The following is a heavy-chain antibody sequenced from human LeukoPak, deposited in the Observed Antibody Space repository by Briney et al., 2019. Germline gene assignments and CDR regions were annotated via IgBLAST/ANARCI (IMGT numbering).Heavy chain of an antibody. Sequence: PGGSLRLSCAASGFTVSNNYMSWVRQAPGKGLEWVSVIYSGDAIYYADSVKGRFTISRDNAKNTLYLQMNSLRAEDTAVYYCAELGITMIGGVWGKGTTVTISS. J-gene: IGHJ6*04. CDR3: AELGITMIGGV. CDR1: GFTVSNNY. CDR2: IYSGDAI. D-gene: IGHD3-10*02. V-gene: IGHV3-53*01.